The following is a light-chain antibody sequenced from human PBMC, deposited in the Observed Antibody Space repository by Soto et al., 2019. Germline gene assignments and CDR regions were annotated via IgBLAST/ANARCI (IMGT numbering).Light chain of an antibody. J-gene: IGKJ4*01. Sequence: DIQMTQSPSTLSASVGDRVTITCRASQSISSWLAWYQQKPGKAPKLLSFDASSLERGTPSRFSGRRSGTQFTLTINGLQPDDFATYYCQQYDNYKPLTFGGGTKVDIK. CDR2: DAS. V-gene: IGKV1-5*01. CDR3: QQYDNYKPLT. CDR1: QSISSW.